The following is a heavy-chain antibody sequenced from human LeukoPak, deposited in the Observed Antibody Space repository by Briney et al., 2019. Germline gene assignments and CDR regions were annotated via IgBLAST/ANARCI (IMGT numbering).Heavy chain of an antibody. Sequence: PGGSLRLSCAASGFTFSSHGIHWVRQAPGRGLEWVAVIWYDGTNKYYEDSVKGRFSISRDDSKNTVYLQMNSLRAEDTAVYYCARSYSSSRGTFDYWGQGTLVTVSS. CDR3: ARSYSSSRGTFDY. V-gene: IGHV3-33*01. D-gene: IGHD6-6*01. CDR2: IWYDGTNK. J-gene: IGHJ4*02. CDR1: GFTFSSHG.